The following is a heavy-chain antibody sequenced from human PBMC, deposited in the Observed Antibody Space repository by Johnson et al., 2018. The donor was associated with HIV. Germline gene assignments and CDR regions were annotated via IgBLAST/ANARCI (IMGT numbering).Heavy chain of an antibody. J-gene: IGHJ3*02. CDR3: AKGQTGYSSSWDSGAFDI. Sequence: VQLVESGGGVVQPGGSLRLSCAASGFTFSSYGMHWVRQAPGKGLEWVAFIRYDGSNKYYADSVKGRFTISRDNSKNTLYLQMNSLRAEDTAVYYCAKGQTGYSSSWDSGAFDIWGQGTMVTVSS. CDR2: IRYDGSNK. CDR1: GFTFSSYG. D-gene: IGHD6-13*01. V-gene: IGHV3-30*02.